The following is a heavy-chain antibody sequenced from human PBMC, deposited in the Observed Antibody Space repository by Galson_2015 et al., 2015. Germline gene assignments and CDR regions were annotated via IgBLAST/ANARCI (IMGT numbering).Heavy chain of an antibody. V-gene: IGHV3-30-3*01. CDR2: ISYDGSNK. J-gene: IGHJ6*02. D-gene: IGHD3-3*01. CDR3: ARDLPRERFLDRYYYVMDV. CDR1: GFTFSSYA. Sequence: SLRLSCAASGFTFSSYAMHWVRQAPGKGLEWVAVISYDGSNKYYADSVNGRFTISRDNSKNTLYLQMNSLGAEDTAVYYCARDLPRERFLDRYYYVMDVWGQGTTVTVSS.